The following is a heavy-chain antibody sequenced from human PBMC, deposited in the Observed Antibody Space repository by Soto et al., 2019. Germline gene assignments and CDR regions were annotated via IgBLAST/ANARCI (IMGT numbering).Heavy chain of an antibody. CDR3: ARLWYHGSGIQVISYYYYGMDV. Sequence: PGESVKISCXGSGYSFTSYWIGWVRQMPGKGLEWMGIIYPGDSDTRYSPSFQGQVTISADKSISTAYLQWSSLKASDTAMYYCARLWYHGSGIQVISYYYYGMDVWGQGTTVTVSS. CDR1: GYSFTSYW. CDR2: IYPGDSDT. V-gene: IGHV5-51*01. D-gene: IGHD3-10*01. J-gene: IGHJ6*02.